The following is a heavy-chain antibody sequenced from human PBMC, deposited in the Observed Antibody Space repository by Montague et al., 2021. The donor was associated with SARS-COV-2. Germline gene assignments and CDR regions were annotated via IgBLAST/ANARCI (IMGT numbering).Heavy chain of an antibody. D-gene: IGHD6-13*01. CDR2: ISWNSGSI. Sequence: SLRLSCAASGFTFDDYAMHWVRQAPGKGLEWASGISWNSGSIGYADSVKGRFTISRDNAKNSLYLQMNSLRAEDTALYYCATGAAAAFDYYGMDVWGQGTTVTVSS. J-gene: IGHJ6*02. CDR3: ATGAAAAFDYYGMDV. CDR1: GFTFDDYA. V-gene: IGHV3-9*01.